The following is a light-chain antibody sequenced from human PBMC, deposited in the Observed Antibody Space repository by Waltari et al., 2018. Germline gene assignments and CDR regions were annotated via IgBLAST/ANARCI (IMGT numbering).Light chain of an antibody. V-gene: IGKV1-12*01. J-gene: IGKJ1*01. Sequence: DIQMTQSPSSLSASVGDTVTITCRASQSISSWLAWYQQKPGKAPNLLIYKASSLQSGVPSSFSGSGSGTDFTLTISSLQPEDFATYFCLQYNSSPWTFGQGTKVEIK. CDR1: QSISSW. CDR2: KAS. CDR3: LQYNSSPWT.